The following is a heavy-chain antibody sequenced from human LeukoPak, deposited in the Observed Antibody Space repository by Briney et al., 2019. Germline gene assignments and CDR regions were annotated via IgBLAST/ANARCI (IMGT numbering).Heavy chain of an antibody. D-gene: IGHD3-22*01. V-gene: IGHV3-30*03. CDR1: GFTFSSYG. Sequence: GGSLRLSCAASGFTFSSYGMHWVRQAPGKGLEWVAVISYDGSNKYYADSVKGRFTISRDNSKNTLYLQMNSLRAEDTAVYYYARTTYYYDSSGYYSFGYWGQGTLVTVSS. J-gene: IGHJ4*02. CDR3: ARTTYYYDSSGYYSFGY. CDR2: ISYDGSNK.